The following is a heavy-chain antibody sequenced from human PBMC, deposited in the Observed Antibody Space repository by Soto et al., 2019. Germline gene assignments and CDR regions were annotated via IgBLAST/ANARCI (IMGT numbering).Heavy chain of an antibody. V-gene: IGHV4-30-4*01. Sequence: ASETLSLTCSVSGGTISSGDYHWSWIRQPPGKGLEWIGNIHNSGNIYYNPSLKSRLSISVDTSKNQFSLKLSSVTAADTAVYFCATVTNIISRFSSRFDPWGQGTLVTVSS. J-gene: IGHJ5*02. CDR3: ATVTNIISRFSSRFDP. CDR1: GGTISSGDYH. D-gene: IGHD3-3*01. CDR2: IHNSGNI.